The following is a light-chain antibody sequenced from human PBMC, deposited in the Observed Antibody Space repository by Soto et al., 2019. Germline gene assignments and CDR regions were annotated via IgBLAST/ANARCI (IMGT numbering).Light chain of an antibody. Sequence: AIHLTQSPSSLSATVGDSVTITCRASQGIARALAWYQQKPGKAPKLLIYDASSLESGVPSRFSGSGYVTDFTLTITSLQPEDFATYYCQHSYTSPPTFGPGTKVEIK. CDR1: QGIARA. J-gene: IGKJ1*01. CDR3: QHSYTSPPT. V-gene: IGKV1-13*02. CDR2: DAS.